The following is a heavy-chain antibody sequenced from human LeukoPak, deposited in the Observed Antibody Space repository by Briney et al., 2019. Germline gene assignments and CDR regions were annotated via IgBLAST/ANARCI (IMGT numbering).Heavy chain of an antibody. Sequence: SETLSHTCAVSGDSISTGFYWGWIRQTPGKGVEWIESIFHNGITYYDPSLKSRVTISVDTSKNQFSLKLRSVTAAGTAVYYCGRQRVYYYDSSRAQVSDYWGQGTLVTVSS. CDR3: GRQRVYYYDSSRAQVSDY. D-gene: IGHD3-22*01. V-gene: IGHV4-38-2*01. CDR1: GDSISTGFY. CDR2: IFHNGIT. J-gene: IGHJ4*02.